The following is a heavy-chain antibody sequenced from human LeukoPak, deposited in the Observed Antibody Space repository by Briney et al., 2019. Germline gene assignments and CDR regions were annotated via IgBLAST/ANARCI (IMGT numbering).Heavy chain of an antibody. CDR3: ARVGPWVNPDYYYYYMDV. CDR2: ISSDGTGA. Sequence: GGSLRLSCAASTSTGLVWMDWVRKSPGKGLVWVSRISSDGTGANYADSVKGRFTISRDNAKNTLYLQMNSLRAEDMGVYYCARVGPWVNPDYYYYYMDVWGKGTTVTVSS. D-gene: IGHD1-14*01. J-gene: IGHJ6*03. V-gene: IGHV3-74*01. CDR1: TSTGLVW.